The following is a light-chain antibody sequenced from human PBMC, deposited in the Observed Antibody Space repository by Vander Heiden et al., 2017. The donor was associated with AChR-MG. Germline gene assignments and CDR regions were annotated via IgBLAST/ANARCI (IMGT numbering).Light chain of an antibody. CDR2: SDD. CDR3: ATWDDSLTAYF. CDR1: SYNIGSNS. V-gene: IGLV1-44*01. J-gene: IGLJ1*01. Sequence: QSVLAQPPSASGTPGQRVTVSCSGSSYNIGSNSVNWYQQVPGRAPKLLIHSDDHRPSGVPDRFSGSRSGTSASLAITGLQSEDEAVYYCATWDDSLTAYFFGPGTTVTVL.